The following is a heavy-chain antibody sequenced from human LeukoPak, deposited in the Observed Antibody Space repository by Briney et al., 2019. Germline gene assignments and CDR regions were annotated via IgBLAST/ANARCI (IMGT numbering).Heavy chain of an antibody. V-gene: IGHV3-9*01. CDR1: GFTFDDYA. CDR2: ISWNSGSI. J-gene: IGHJ4*02. D-gene: IGHD3-3*01. Sequence: PGGSLRLSGAASGFTFDDYAMHWVRQAPGKGLEWVSGISWNSGSIGYADSVKGRFTISRDNPKNSLYLQMNSLRAEDTALYYCAKAKSRYDFWSGYVDYWGQGTLVTVSS. CDR3: AKAKSRYDFWSGYVDY.